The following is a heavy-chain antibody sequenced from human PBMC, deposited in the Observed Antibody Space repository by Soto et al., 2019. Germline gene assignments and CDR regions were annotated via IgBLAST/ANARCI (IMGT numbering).Heavy chain of an antibody. Sequence: ASVKVSCKASGYTFTGYYMHWLRQAPGQGLEWMGWINPNSGGTNYAQKFQGRVTMTRDTSISTAYMELSRLRSDDTAVYYCARALLSDTGDFDYWGQGTLVTVSS. V-gene: IGHV1-2*02. CDR1: GYTFTGYY. D-gene: IGHD2-15*01. J-gene: IGHJ4*02. CDR3: ARALLSDTGDFDY. CDR2: INPNSGGT.